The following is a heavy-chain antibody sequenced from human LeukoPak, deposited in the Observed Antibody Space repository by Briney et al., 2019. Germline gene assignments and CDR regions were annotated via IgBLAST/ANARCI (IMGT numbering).Heavy chain of an antibody. J-gene: IGHJ4*02. D-gene: IGHD2-15*01. CDR1: GFTFCSYW. CDR3: ARAPYCIGGSCRFDY. Sequence: PGGSLRLSCAASGFTFCSYWMSWVRQAPGKGLEGVANIKQDGSEKYYVDSVKGRFTISRDNAKNSLYLQMNSLRAEDTAVYYCARAPYCIGGSCRFDYWGQGTLVTVSS. V-gene: IGHV3-7*03. CDR2: IKQDGSEK.